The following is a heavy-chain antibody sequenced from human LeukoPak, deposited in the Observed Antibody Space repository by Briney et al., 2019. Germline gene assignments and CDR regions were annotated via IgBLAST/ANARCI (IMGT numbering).Heavy chain of an antibody. V-gene: IGHV3-23*01. J-gene: IGHJ4*02. CDR2: ISGSGGRT. Sequence: PGGSLRLSCAASGFTFSSYAMSWVRQAPGKGLEWVSAISGSGGRTYYADSVKGRFTTSRDNSKNTLYLQMNSLRAEDTALYYCAKDVTSGWYRGEYGDYWGQGTLVTVPS. D-gene: IGHD6-19*01. CDR1: GFTFSSYA. CDR3: AKDVTSGWYRGEYGDY.